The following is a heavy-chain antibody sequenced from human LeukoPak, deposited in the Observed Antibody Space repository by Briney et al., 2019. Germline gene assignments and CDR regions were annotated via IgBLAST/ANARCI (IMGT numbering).Heavy chain of an antibody. CDR1: GAFISSYH. J-gene: IGHJ3*02. CDR3: ARQGSGYSFGSLDGFNI. V-gene: IGHV4-59*08. CDR2: IYYSGST. Sequence: SETLSLTCTVSGAFISSYHWSWIRQPPGKGLEWIGYIYYSGSTTYNPSLKSRLTMSVDTSKNQFSLKLSSVTAADTAVYYCARQGSGYSFGSLDGFNIWGQGTMVTVSS. D-gene: IGHD5-18*01.